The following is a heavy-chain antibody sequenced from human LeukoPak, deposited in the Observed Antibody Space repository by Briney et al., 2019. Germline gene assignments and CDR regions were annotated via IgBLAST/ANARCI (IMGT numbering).Heavy chain of an antibody. Sequence: GGSLRLSCAASGFTFSDYYMSWIRQAPGKGLEWISYISSGGSTIYYADSVRGQFTISRDNAKNTLYLQMNSLRAEDTAVYYCAREWDGYSSDYWGQGTLVTVSS. D-gene: IGHD5-24*01. CDR3: AREWDGYSSDY. CDR1: GFTFSDYY. J-gene: IGHJ4*02. V-gene: IGHV3-11*04. CDR2: ISSGGSTI.